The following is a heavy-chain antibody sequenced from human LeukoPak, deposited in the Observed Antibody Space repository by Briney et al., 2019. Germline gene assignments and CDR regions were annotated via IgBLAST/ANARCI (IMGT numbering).Heavy chain of an antibody. CDR3: ARRGHDYGDSEWFDP. CDR2: ISYDGSSK. D-gene: IGHD4-17*01. V-gene: IGHV3-30*04. CDR1: GFTFSNYA. Sequence: GGSLRLSCAASGFTFSNYAMHWVRQAPGKGLEWVAFISYDGSSKYYADSVKGRFTISRDNSKNMMYLRMSSLRAEDTAVYYCARRGHDYGDSEWFDPWGQGTLVTVSS. J-gene: IGHJ5*02.